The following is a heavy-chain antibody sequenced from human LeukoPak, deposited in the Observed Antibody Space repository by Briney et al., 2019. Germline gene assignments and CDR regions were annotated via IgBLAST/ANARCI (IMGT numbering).Heavy chain of an antibody. CDR3: AKDRSGGTTTTVMVA. Sequence: GGSLRLSCAASGFTFSSYAMSWVRQAPGKGVEWFSPISCSGYNTYYADSVKGRFTISRDNSENTLSLQMDTQRAEDAALYYCAKDRSGGTTTTVMVAWGQGTLVTVSS. D-gene: IGHD4-17*01. CDR1: GFTFSSYA. V-gene: IGHV3-23*01. J-gene: IGHJ4*02. CDR2: ISCSGYNT.